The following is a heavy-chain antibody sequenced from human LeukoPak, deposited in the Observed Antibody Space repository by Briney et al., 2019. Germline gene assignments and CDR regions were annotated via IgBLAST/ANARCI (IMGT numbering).Heavy chain of an antibody. CDR3: ARGVNWFDP. CDR2: IYYSGST. Sequence: PSETLSLTCTDSGGSISSYYWSWIRQPPGKGLEWIGYIYYSGSTNYNPSLKSRVTISVDTSKNQFSLKLSSVTAADTAVYYCARGVNWFDPWGQGTLVTVSS. J-gene: IGHJ5*02. V-gene: IGHV4-59*01. CDR1: GGSISSYY.